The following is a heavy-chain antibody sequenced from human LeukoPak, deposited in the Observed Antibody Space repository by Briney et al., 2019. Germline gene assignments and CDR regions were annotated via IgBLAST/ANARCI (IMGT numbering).Heavy chain of an antibody. V-gene: IGHV1/OR15-1*01. CDR1: GYIFTDYY. D-gene: IGHD3-16*01. CDR2: INPNSGGT. Sequence: ASVKVSCKASGYIFTDYYMHWVRQAPGQELGWMGRINPNSGGTNYAQKFQGRVTMTRDTSISTAYTEVTSLRSEDTAVYYCAIWGSETYSDPAFDYWGQGTLVTVSS. CDR3: AIWGSETYSDPAFDY. J-gene: IGHJ4*02.